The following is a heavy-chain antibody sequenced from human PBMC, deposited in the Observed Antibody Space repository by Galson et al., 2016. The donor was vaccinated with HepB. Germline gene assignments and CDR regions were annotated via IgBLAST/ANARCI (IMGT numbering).Heavy chain of an antibody. J-gene: IGHJ4*02. V-gene: IGHV3-23*01. D-gene: IGHD6-13*01. CDR1: GFTFTSSW. CDR2: ISASGGST. CDR3: AKSRPAAAGTFDY. Sequence: SLRLSCADSGFTFTSSWMAWVRQAPGKGLEWVSTISASGGSTYYADSVKGRFTVSRDNSKNTLYLQMNSLRAEDTAVYYCAKSRPAAAGTFDYWGQGTLVTVSS.